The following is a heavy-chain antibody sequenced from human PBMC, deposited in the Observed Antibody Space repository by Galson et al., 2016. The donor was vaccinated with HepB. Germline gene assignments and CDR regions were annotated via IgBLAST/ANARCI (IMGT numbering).Heavy chain of an antibody. J-gene: IGHJ4*02. CDR3: VGGYYLYYFEY. Sequence: SLRLSCAASGFTVSSNYMSWVRQAPGKGLEWVSVVYSGGSTYYADSVKGRFTLSRDHYKNTLYLQMNSLRVDDTAIYYCVGGYYLYYFEYWGQGTLVTVSS. CDR1: GFTVSSNY. V-gene: IGHV3-53*01. D-gene: IGHD3-22*01. CDR2: VYSGGST.